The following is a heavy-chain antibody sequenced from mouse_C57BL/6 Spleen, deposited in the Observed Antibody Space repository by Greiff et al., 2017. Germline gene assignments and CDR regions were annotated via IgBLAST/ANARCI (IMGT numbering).Heavy chain of an antibody. D-gene: IGHD4-1*01. CDR2: IWSGGST. J-gene: IGHJ2*01. Sequence: QVQLQQSGPGLVQPSQSLSITCPVSGFSLTSYGVHLVRQSPGKGLEWLGVIWSGGSTDYNAAFISRLSISKDNSKSQVFFKMNSLQADDTAIYYCARGGDWVDYWGQGTTLTVSS. CDR3: ARGGDWVDY. CDR1: GFSLTSYG. V-gene: IGHV2-2*01.